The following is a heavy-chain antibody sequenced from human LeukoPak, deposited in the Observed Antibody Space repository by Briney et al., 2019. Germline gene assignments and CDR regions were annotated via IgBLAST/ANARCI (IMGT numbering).Heavy chain of an antibody. CDR1: GYSFTSYW. D-gene: IGHD6-19*01. Sequence: GESLKISCKGSGYSFTSYWIGWVRQMPGKGLEWMGIIYPGDSDTRYSPSFQGQVTIPADKSISTAYLQWSSLKASDTAMYYCARVFDSSGFYFDYWGQGTLVTVSS. CDR2: IYPGDSDT. J-gene: IGHJ4*02. V-gene: IGHV5-51*01. CDR3: ARVFDSSGFYFDY.